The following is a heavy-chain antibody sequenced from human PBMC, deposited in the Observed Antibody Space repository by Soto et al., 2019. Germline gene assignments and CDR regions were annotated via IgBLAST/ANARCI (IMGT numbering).Heavy chain of an antibody. D-gene: IGHD3-22*01. J-gene: IGHJ3*02. CDR3: ARDKSTMIVVVPEAFDI. CDR1: GYTFTSYG. V-gene: IGHV1-18*01. CDR2: ISADNGNT. Sequence: QFQLVQSGAEVKKPGASVNVSCKAPGYTFTSYGISWVRQSPGQGREGMGWISADNGNTNYAPKLQGRVTMTTDTSESTAYMELRSLRSDDTAVYYCARDKSTMIVVVPEAFDIWGQGTMVTVSS.